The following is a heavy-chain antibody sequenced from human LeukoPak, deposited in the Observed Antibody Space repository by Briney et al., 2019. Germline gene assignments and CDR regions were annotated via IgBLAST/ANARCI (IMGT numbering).Heavy chain of an antibody. CDR1: GGTFSSYA. V-gene: IGHV1-69*13. CDR2: IIPIFGTA. Sequence: SVKVSCKASGGTFSSYAISWLRQAPGQGLEWMGGIIPIFGTANYAQKFQGRVTVTADESTSTAYMELSSLRSEDTAVYYCASGEYCTNGVCYSAGNAFDIWGQGTMVTVSS. J-gene: IGHJ3*02. CDR3: ASGEYCTNGVCYSAGNAFDI. D-gene: IGHD2-8*01.